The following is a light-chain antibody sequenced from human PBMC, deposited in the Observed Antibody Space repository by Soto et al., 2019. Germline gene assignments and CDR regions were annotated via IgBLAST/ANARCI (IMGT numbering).Light chain of an antibody. J-gene: IGKJ3*01. Sequence: EIVLTQSPATLSLSPGERATLSCRASQSVSSYLAWYQQKPGQAPRLLIYDASNRATGIPARFSGSGSGTEFTLTISSLEPEDFAVYYCQQRSNWTPFTFGPGTKVDIK. V-gene: IGKV3-11*01. CDR2: DAS. CDR1: QSVSSY. CDR3: QQRSNWTPFT.